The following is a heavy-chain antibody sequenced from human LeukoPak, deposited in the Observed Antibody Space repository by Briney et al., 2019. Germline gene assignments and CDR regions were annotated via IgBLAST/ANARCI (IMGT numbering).Heavy chain of an antibody. CDR2: INYDGSKE. CDR3: AKDEVVPSYYYIDV. J-gene: IGHJ6*03. Sequence: PGGSLRLSCAASGFTFSRFGMHWVRQAPGKGLEWVTFINYDGSKEYYADSVKGRFTISRDGSKNTLYLQMNSLRAEDTAVYYCAKDEVVPSYYYIDVWGKGTTVTV. V-gene: IGHV3-30*02. D-gene: IGHD2-2*01. CDR1: GFTFSRFG.